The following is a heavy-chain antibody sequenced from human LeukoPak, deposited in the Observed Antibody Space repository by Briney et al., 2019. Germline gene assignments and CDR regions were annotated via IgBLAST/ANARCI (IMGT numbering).Heavy chain of an antibody. CDR3: ARVEMATITEMDY. J-gene: IGHJ4*02. CDR2: ISYDGSNK. D-gene: IGHD5-12*01. V-gene: IGHV3-30-3*01. Sequence: GGSLRLSCAASGFTFSSYAMHWVRQAPGKGLEWVAVISYDGSNKYYADSVKGRFTISRDNSKNTLYLQMNSLRAEDTAVYYCARVEMATITEMDYWGQGTLVTVSS. CDR1: GFTFSSYA.